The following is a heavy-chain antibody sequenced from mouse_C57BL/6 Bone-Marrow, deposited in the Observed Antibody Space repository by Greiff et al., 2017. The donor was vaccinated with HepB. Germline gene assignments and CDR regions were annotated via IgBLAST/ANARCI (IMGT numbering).Heavy chain of an antibody. CDR1: GFTFSDAW. Sequence: EVKLMESGGGLVQPGGSMKLSCAASGFTFSDAWMDWVRQSPEKGLEWVAEIRNKANNNETYYAESVKGRLTISRDDSKSSIFLNMNSLRAEVTGIYYCTRWSYDHDYWGQGTTLTVSS. D-gene: IGHD2-12*01. V-gene: IGHV6-6*01. CDR3: TRWSYDHDY. CDR2: IRNKANNNET. J-gene: IGHJ2*01.